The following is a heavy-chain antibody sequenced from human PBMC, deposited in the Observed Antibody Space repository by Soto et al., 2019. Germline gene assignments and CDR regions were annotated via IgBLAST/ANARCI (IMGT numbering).Heavy chain of an antibody. D-gene: IGHD6-19*01. CDR3: ARDYSSGSRWFDP. J-gene: IGHJ5*02. V-gene: IGHV1-69*13. CDR1: GGTFSSYA. CDR2: IIPIFGTA. Sequence: GASVKVSCKASGGTFSSYAISWVRQAPGQGLEWMGGIIPIFGTANYAQKFQGRVTITADESTSTAYMELSSLRSEDTAVYYCARDYSSGSRWFDPWGQGTLVTVSS.